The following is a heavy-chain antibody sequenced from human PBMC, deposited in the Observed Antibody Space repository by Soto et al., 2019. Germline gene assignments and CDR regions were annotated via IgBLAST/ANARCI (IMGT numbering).Heavy chain of an antibody. CDR2: IYYSGST. Sequence: PSETLSLTCTVSGGSINGYYWTWIRQPPGKGLERIGFIYYSGSTNYNPSLQSRVTISLDTYKNQFSLNLSSVTAADTAMYYCARDRKGSNGLTDYWGQGALVTVSS. CDR3: ARDRKGSNGLTDY. J-gene: IGHJ4*02. CDR1: GGSINGYY. V-gene: IGHV4-59*01. D-gene: IGHD3-9*01.